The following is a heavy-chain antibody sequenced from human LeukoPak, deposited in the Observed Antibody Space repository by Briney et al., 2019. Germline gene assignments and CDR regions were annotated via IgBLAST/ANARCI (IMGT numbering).Heavy chain of an antibody. CDR1: GGSTSSYY. CDR3: ARGPTRLRLGEYALFDY. J-gene: IGHJ4*02. Sequence: KSSETLSLTCTVSGGSTSSYYWSWIRQPPGKGLEWIGYIYYSGSTNYNPSLKSRVTISVDTSKNQFSLKLSSVTAADTAVYYCARGPTRLRLGEYALFDYWGQGTLVTVSS. CDR2: IYYSGST. V-gene: IGHV4-59*12. D-gene: IGHD3-16*01.